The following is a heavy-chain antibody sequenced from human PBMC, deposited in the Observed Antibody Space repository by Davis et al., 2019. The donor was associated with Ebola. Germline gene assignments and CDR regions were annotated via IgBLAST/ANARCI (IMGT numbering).Heavy chain of an antibody. CDR2: INAGNGNT. CDR1: GYTFTSYA. D-gene: IGHD3-3*01. V-gene: IGHV1-3*01. J-gene: IGHJ6*03. Sequence: ASVKVSCKASGYTFTSYAMHWVRQAPGQRLEWMGWINAGNGNTKYSQKFQGRVTITRDTSASTAYMELSSLRSEDTAVYYCARSKRYYGVDYYMDVWGKGTTVTVSS. CDR3: ARSKRYYGVDYYMDV.